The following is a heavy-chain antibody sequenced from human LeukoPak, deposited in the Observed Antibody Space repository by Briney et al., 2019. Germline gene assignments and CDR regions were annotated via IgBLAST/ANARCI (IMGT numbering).Heavy chain of an antibody. D-gene: IGHD1-26*01. CDR2: ISSSSSNI. CDR1: GFTFSSYS. CDR3: AKANRGSYYGLGDYFDY. J-gene: IGHJ4*02. Sequence: GGSLRLSCAASGFTFSSYSMNWVRQAPGKGLEWVSSISSSSSNINYADSVRGRFTISRDNAKNSLYLHMDSLRVEDMAVYYCAKANRGSYYGLGDYFDYWGQGTLVTVSS. V-gene: IGHV3-21*01.